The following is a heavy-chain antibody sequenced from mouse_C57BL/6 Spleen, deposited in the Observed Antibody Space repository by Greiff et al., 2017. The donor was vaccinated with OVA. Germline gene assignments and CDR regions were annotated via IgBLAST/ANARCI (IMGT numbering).Heavy chain of an antibody. Sequence: QVQLQQSGAELARPGASVKMSCKASGYTFTSYTMHWVKQRPGQGLEWIGYINPSSGYTKYNQKFKDKATLTADESSSTAYMQLSSLTSEDSAVYYCARGTTESYFDYWGQGTTLTVSS. D-gene: IGHD1-1*01. CDR2: INPSSGYT. CDR3: ARGTTESYFDY. J-gene: IGHJ2*01. V-gene: IGHV1-4*01. CDR1: GYTFTSYT.